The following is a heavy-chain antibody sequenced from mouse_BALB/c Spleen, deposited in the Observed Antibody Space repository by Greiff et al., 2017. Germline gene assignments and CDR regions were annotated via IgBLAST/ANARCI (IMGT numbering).Heavy chain of an antibody. Sequence: VESGGGLVKPGGSLKLSCAASGFTFSSYTMSWVRQTPEKRLEWVATISSGGSYTYYPDSVKGRFTISRDNAKNTLYLQMSSLKSEDTAMYYCTRDQSGYDGFDYWGQGTTLTVSS. CDR1: GFTFSSYT. D-gene: IGHD2-2*01. J-gene: IGHJ2*01. CDR2: ISSGGSYT. V-gene: IGHV5-6-4*01. CDR3: TRDQSGYDGFDY.